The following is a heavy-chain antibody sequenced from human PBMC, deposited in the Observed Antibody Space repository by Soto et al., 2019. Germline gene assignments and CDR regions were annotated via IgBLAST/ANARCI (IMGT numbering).Heavy chain of an antibody. CDR3: ARGLGITIFGVVITISDYYYGMDV. D-gene: IGHD3-3*01. CDR2: ISSSSSYI. V-gene: IGHV3-21*01. Sequence: GGSLRLSCAASGFTFSSYSMNWVRQAPGKGLEWVSSISSSSSYIYYADSVKSRFTISRDNAKNSLYLQMNSLRAEDTAVYYCARGLGITIFGVVITISDYYYGMDVWGQGTTVTVSS. CDR1: GFTFSSYS. J-gene: IGHJ6*02.